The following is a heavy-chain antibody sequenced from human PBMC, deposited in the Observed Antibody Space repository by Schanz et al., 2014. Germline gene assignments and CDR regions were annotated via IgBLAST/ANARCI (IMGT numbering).Heavy chain of an antibody. CDR2: ITYSGGT. Sequence: QVQLQQWGAGLLKPSETLSLTCTVSGGSISSYYWSWIRQSPGKGPEWIGYITYSGGTNHNASLKSRVTIAVDTAKNQFSLKGTSVTAADTAIYYCARVHSTSLERGSHYYMDVWGRGTTVTVSS. V-gene: IGHV4-59*01. CDR3: ARVHSTSLERGSHYYMDV. D-gene: IGHD2-2*01. J-gene: IGHJ6*03. CDR1: GGSISSYY.